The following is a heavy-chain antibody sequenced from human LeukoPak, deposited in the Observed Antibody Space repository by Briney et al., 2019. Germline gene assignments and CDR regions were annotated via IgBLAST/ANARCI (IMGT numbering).Heavy chain of an antibody. Sequence: GGSLRLSCAASGFTFSSYAMHWVRQAPGKGLEWVAVILYDGSNKYYADSVKGRFTISRDNSKNTLYLQMNSLRAEDTAVYYCARPPFTYYYDSSGPLDYWGQGTLVTVSS. D-gene: IGHD3-22*01. CDR2: ILYDGSNK. CDR1: GFTFSSYA. J-gene: IGHJ4*02. V-gene: IGHV3-30-3*01. CDR3: ARPPFTYYYDSSGPLDY.